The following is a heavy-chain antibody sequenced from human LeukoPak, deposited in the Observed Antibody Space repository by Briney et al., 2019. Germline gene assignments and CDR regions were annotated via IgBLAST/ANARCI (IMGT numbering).Heavy chain of an antibody. V-gene: IGHV3-21*01. CDR2: ISSGSSYI. D-gene: IGHD1-26*01. Sequence: GGSLRLSCAASGFTFINYGMHWVRQAPGKGLEWVSSISSGSSYIFYADSVKGRFTISRDNAKNSLYLQMNSLRAEDTAVYYCARQVGVDDAFDIWGQGTMVTISS. J-gene: IGHJ3*02. CDR3: ARQVGVDDAFDI. CDR1: GFTFINYG.